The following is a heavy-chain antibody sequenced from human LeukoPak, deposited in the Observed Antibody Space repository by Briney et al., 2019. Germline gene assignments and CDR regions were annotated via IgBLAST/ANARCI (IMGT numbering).Heavy chain of an antibody. V-gene: IGHV4-31*03. Sequence: PSETLSLTCTLSGDSISSGGYCWNWFRQHPGKGLEWIGYIYSSGNTFYNPSLKSRVIISVDPSKNQFSLKLSSVTAADTALYYCAGSEAPITPPPYGMGVWGQGTKVTVSS. CDR1: GDSISSGGYC. CDR3: AGSEAPITPPPYGMGV. J-gene: IGHJ6*02. D-gene: IGHD3-10*01. CDR2: IYSSGNT.